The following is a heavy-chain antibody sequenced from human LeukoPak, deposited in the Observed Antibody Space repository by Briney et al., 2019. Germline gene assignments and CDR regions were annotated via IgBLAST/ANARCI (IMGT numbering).Heavy chain of an antibody. Sequence: GGSLRLSCAASGFTFSTYSMNWVRQAPGKGLEWVSYISSSSSTIYYADSVKGRFTISRDNAKNSLYLQMNSLRAEDTAVYYCVRGSTYYDSSGQVPFDYWGQGTLVTVSS. CDR3: VRGSTYYDSSGQVPFDY. V-gene: IGHV3-48*01. J-gene: IGHJ4*02. CDR2: ISSSSSTI. D-gene: IGHD3-22*01. CDR1: GFTFSTYS.